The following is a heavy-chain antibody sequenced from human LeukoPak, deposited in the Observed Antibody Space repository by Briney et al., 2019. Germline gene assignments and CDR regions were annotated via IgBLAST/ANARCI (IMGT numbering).Heavy chain of an antibody. V-gene: IGHV3-7*05. CDR2: IKQDGSEK. Sequence: GGSLRLSCAASGFTFSTYWMSWVRQAPGKGLEWVANIKQDGSEKYYVDSVKGRFTIYRDNANNSLYLQMNSLRAEDTAVYYGAKGGDYLDFWGQGTLVTVSS. CDR3: AKGGDYLDF. CDR1: GFTFSTYW. J-gene: IGHJ4*02.